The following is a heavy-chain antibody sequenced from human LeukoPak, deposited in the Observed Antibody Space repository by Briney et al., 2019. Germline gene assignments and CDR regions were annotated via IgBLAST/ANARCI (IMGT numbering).Heavy chain of an antibody. V-gene: IGHV4-59*01. D-gene: IGHD3-22*01. Sequence: SESLSLTCTVSGGSISSYYWSWIRQPPGKGLEWIGNIYDSGSTNYNPSLKSRVTISVDTSKNQCSLKLSSVTAADTAVYYCARQSISGSSLSYFDYWGQGTLVNVSS. CDR2: IYDSGST. J-gene: IGHJ4*02. CDR1: GGSISSYY. CDR3: ARQSISGSSLSYFDY.